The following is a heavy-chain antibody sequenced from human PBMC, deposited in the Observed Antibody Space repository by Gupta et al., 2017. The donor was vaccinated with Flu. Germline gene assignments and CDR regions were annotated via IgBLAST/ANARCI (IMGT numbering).Heavy chain of an antibody. CDR2: VSGGGSVI. D-gene: IGHD1-26*01. Sequence: FYIAWVRQAPGKGLEWVSDVSGGGSVIYYAESMKGRFTISRDNGKKSVNLQMNSLRVDDTAVYYCARGRATWDPDAFDVWGQGTRVNVSS. CDR3: ARGRATWDPDAFDV. V-gene: IGHV3-11*01. CDR1: FY. J-gene: IGHJ3*01.